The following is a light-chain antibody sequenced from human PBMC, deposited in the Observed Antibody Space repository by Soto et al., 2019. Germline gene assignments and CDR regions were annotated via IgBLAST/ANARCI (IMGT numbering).Light chain of an antibody. J-gene: IGLJ2*01. Sequence: QSALTQPASVSGSPGQSITISCTRPSSDVGGYDYVSWFQQYPGKAPSLMLYDVYRRPSGVSYRFSGSKSGNTASLTISGLQAEDEADYYCSSYTTTSTVVFGGGTKVTVL. CDR2: DVY. V-gene: IGLV2-14*01. CDR1: SSDVGGYDY. CDR3: SSYTTTSTVV.